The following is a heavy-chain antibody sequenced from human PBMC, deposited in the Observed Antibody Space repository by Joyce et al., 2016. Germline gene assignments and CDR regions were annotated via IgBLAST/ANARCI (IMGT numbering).Heavy chain of an antibody. Sequence: EVQLLESGGGLVQPGGSLRLSCAASGFTFSSYAMSWVRQAPGKGLKWVSAISGSAGSTYYADSVKCRFTISRDNSKNTLYLQMNSLRAEETAVYYCAKDLPASFDYWGQGTLVTVSS. J-gene: IGHJ4*02. V-gene: IGHV3-23*01. CDR3: AKDLPASFDY. CDR2: ISGSAGST. CDR1: GFTFSSYA. D-gene: IGHD2-2*01.